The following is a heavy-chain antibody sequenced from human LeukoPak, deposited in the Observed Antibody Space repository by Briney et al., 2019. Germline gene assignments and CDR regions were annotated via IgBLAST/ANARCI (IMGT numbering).Heavy chain of an antibody. CDR1: GYTFTSYG. CDR3: ARSPGRYYYDSSGLDY. Sequence: ASVKVSCKASGYTFTSYGISWVRQAPGQGLEWMGWISAYNGNTNFAQKFQGRVTITADESTSTAYMELSSLRSEDTAVYYCARSPGRYYYDSSGLDYWGQGTLVTVSS. CDR2: ISAYNGNT. D-gene: IGHD3-22*01. J-gene: IGHJ4*02. V-gene: IGHV1-18*01.